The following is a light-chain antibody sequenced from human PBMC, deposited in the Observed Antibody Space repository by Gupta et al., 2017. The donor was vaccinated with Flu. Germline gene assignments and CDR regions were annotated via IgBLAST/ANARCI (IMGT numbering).Light chain of an antibody. Sequence: VIWMTQSPSSLSASSGDRVTINCRVSQGVSNYLAWYRQRPGEAPELLIYGASTLQSGVPSRFSGSAGGKDFTLTISGLQSEDFATYYCQQYYYSPRTFGQGTKVEIK. CDR2: GAS. V-gene: IGKV1D-8*01. J-gene: IGKJ1*01. CDR3: QQYYYSPRT. CDR1: QGVSNY.